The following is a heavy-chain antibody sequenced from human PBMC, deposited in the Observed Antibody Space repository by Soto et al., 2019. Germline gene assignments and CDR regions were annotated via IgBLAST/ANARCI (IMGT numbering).Heavy chain of an antibody. CDR1: GYTFTRSG. Sequence: QVQLEQSGAEVKKPGASVKVSCKASGYTFTRSGISWVRQAPGQGPEWMGWISSYNGDTKYAQTFQGRVTMTTDTSSSTAYMELRSLISDDAAVYYCAREGVAPYYYYGMDVWGQGTPVTVSS. CDR2: ISSYNGDT. D-gene: IGHD5-12*01. J-gene: IGHJ6*02. CDR3: AREGVAPYYYYGMDV. V-gene: IGHV1-18*01.